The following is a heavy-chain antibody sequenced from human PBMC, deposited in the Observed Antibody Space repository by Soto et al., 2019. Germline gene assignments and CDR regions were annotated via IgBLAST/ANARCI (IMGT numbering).Heavy chain of an antibody. CDR3: VKGGDAYNADYYDFNY. J-gene: IGHJ4*02. V-gene: IGHV3-30*18. D-gene: IGHD1-26*01. Sequence: GGSLRLGCAASGFTVSTYVMHWVRQAPGKGLEWVEVIGYDGSNKYYADSVKGRFTISRDNSKNTLYLQLNSLRAEDTAVYYCVKGGDAYNADYYDFNYWGQGTLVTVSS. CDR2: IGYDGSNK. CDR1: GFTVSTYV.